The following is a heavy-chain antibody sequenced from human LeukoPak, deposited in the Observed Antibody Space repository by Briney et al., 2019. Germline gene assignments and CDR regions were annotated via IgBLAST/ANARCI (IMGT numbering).Heavy chain of an antibody. Sequence: SETLSLTCVVSDYSISSGYYWGWIRPPPGKGMEWIGSIYHSGSTYYNPSLKSRVTLSVDTSTNEFSLKLSSVTAADTALYYCARDQGHSSSWYGPLDNWGQGTLLTVSS. J-gene: IGHJ4*02. D-gene: IGHD6-13*01. V-gene: IGHV4-38-2*02. CDR3: ARDQGHSSSWYGPLDN. CDR1: DYSISSGYY. CDR2: IYHSGST.